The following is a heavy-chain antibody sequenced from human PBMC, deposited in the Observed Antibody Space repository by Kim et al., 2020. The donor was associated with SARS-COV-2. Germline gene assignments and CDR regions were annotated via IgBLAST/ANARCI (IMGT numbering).Heavy chain of an antibody. CDR3: ARDGGYYGSGSYYPNWFDP. CDR2: IYYSGST. Sequence: SETLSLTCTVSGGSISSGGYYWSWIRQHPGKGLEWIGYIYYSGSTYYNPSLKSRVTISVDTSKNQFSLKLSSVTAADTAVYYCARDGGYYGSGSYYPNWFDPWGRGTLVTVSS. D-gene: IGHD3-10*01. J-gene: IGHJ5*02. CDR1: GGSISSGGYY. V-gene: IGHV4-31*03.